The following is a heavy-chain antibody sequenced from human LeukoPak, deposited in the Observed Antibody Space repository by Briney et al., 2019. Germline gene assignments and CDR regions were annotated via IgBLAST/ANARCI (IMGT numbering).Heavy chain of an antibody. D-gene: IGHD3-16*01. CDR1: GLTFSSYA. Sequence: GGSLRLSCAASGLTFSSYAMSWVRQAPGKGLEWVSIIYSGGSTYYADSVKGRFTISRHNSKNTLYLQMNSLRAEDTAVYYCAGGSDRSKMGYWGQGTLVTVSS. V-gene: IGHV3-53*04. J-gene: IGHJ4*02. CDR2: IYSGGST. CDR3: AGGSDRSKMGY.